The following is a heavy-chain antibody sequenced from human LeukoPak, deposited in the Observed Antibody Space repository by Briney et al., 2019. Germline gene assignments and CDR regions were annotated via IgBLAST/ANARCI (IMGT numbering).Heavy chain of an antibody. CDR1: GFTFSSYA. J-gene: IGHJ4*02. D-gene: IGHD4-23*01. CDR2: IKEGGSEK. CDR3: ARDSRRDGGNSYDY. Sequence: GGSLRLSCAASGFTFSSYAMSWVRQAPGKGLEWVANIKEGGSEKYYVESVKGRFTISRDNAKNSLFLQMNSLRGEDTAMYYCARDSRRDGGNSYDYWGQGTLVTVSS. V-gene: IGHV3-7*01.